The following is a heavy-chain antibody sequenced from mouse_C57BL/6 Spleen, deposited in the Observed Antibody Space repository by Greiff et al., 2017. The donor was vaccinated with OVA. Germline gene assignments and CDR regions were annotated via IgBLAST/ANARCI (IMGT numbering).Heavy chain of an antibody. D-gene: IGHD2-3*01. V-gene: IGHV1-62-2*01. J-gene: IGHJ4*01. Sequence: VQVVESGAELVKPGASVKLSCKASGYTFTEYTIHWVKQRSGQGLEWIGWFYPGSGSIKYNEKFKDKATLTADKSSSTVYMELSRLTSEDSAVYFCARGEGDDGYCYYAMDYWGQGTSVTVSS. CDR2: FYPGSGSI. CDR1: GYTFTEYT. CDR3: ARGEGDDGYCYYAMDY.